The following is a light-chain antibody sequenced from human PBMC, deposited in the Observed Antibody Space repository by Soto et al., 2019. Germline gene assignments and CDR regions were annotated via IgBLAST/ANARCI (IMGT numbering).Light chain of an antibody. J-gene: IGKJ1*01. CDR2: GEF. CDR3: QQYGSSPTWT. V-gene: IGKV3-20*01. Sequence: EIVLTQSPCTLSLSPGERATLSCRASQSVSSSYLAWYQQKPGQAPRLLIYGEFSRATGIPDRFSGSGSGTDFTLTISRLEPEDFAVYYCQQYGSSPTWTFGQVTKVDVK. CDR1: QSVSSSY.